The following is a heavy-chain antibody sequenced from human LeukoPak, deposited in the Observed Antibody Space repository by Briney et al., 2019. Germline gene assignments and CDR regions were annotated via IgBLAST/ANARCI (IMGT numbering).Heavy chain of an antibody. CDR3: ARHGHDTGNYEAHFDY. Sequence: SETLSLTCTVSGGSISSSSYYWGWIRQPPGKGLEWIGSIYHSGSTNYNPSLKSRVTISVDTSKNQFSLKLSSVTAADTAVYYCARHGHDTGNYEAHFDYWGQGALVTVSS. J-gene: IGHJ4*02. CDR1: GGSISSSSYY. V-gene: IGHV4-39*01. CDR2: IYHSGST. D-gene: IGHD3-9*01.